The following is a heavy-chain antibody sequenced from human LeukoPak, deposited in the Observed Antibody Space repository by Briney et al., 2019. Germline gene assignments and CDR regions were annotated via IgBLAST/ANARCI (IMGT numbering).Heavy chain of an antibody. CDR1: GFTFSSYG. CDR2: ISYDGSNK. V-gene: IGHV3-30*18. D-gene: IGHD2-8*01. Sequence: GSLSLSCAASGFTFSSYGMHWVRQAPGKGLEWVAVISYDGSNKDYADSVKGRFTLSRDNSKNTLYLQMNSLRAEDTAVYYCAKEMATHDAFDIWGQGTMVTVSS. J-gene: IGHJ3*02. CDR3: AKEMATHDAFDI.